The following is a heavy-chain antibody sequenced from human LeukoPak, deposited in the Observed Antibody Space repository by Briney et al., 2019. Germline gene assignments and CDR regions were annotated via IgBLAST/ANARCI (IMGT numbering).Heavy chain of an antibody. D-gene: IGHD2-2*01. CDR3: ARGWGIPAPISWFDP. V-gene: IGHV1-69*05. CDR1: GVSFSSNI. J-gene: IGHJ5*02. Sequence: SVKVSCKASGVSFSSNIIGWVRQAPGQGLEWMGGIVPIFGKTKYAQKFQGRVTITTDESSSTAYMELSSLRSDDTAIYYCARGWGIPAPISWFDPWGQGTLVTVSS. CDR2: IVPIFGKT.